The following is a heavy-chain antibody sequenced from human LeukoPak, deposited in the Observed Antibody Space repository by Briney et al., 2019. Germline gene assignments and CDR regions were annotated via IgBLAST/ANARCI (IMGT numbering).Heavy chain of an antibody. CDR3: ARDEAGYSSSWYGY. V-gene: IGHV1-2*02. CDR2: INPNSGGT. Sequence: GASVKVSCKASGYTFTGYYMHWVRQAPGQGLEWMGWINPNSGGTNYAQKFQGRVTMTRDTSISTAYMELSRLRSDDTAVYYCARDEAGYSSSWYGYWGQGTLVTVSS. D-gene: IGHD6-13*01. CDR1: GYTFTGYY. J-gene: IGHJ4*02.